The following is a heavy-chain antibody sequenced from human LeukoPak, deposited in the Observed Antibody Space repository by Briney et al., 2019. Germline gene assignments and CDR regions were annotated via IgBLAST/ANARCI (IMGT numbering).Heavy chain of an antibody. V-gene: IGHV1-2*02. CDR1: GYTFSNYC. J-gene: IGHJ4*02. CDR3: ARVWLRGYSGYDYSFDY. Sequence: ASVKVSCKASGYTFSNYCMHWVRQAPGQGLEWMGWINPNSGGTNYAQKFQGRVTMTRDTSISTAYMELSRLRSDDTAVYYCARVWLRGYSGYDYSFDYWGQGTLVTVSS. D-gene: IGHD5-12*01. CDR2: INPNSGGT.